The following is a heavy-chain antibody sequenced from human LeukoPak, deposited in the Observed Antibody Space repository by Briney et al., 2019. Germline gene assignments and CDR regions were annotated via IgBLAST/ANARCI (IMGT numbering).Heavy chain of an antibody. J-gene: IGHJ4*02. CDR1: GYTLTELS. CDR2: FDPEDGET. V-gene: IGHV1-24*01. CDR3: ATVTSGYGDYPFDY. Sequence: ASVKVFCKVSGYTLTELSMHWVRQAPGKGLGWMGGFDPEDGETIYAQKFQGRVTMTEDTSTDTAYMELSSLRSEDTAVYYCATVTSGYGDYPFDYWGQGTLVTVSS. D-gene: IGHD4-17*01.